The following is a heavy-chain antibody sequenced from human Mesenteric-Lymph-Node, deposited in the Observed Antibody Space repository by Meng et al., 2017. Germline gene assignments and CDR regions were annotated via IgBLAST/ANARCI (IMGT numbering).Heavy chain of an antibody. V-gene: IGHV4-38-2*02. Sequence: SETLSLTCTVSGDSISSYYWGWIRQAPGKGLEWLSSIHHSGTTYYNPSLKSRVTTSMDTSKNQFSLKLTSVTAADTAIYYCVRDRGDGGTTDFWGQGTLVTVSS. CDR3: VRDRGDGGTTDF. CDR1: GDSISSYY. D-gene: IGHD1-7*01. J-gene: IGHJ4*02. CDR2: IHHSGTT.